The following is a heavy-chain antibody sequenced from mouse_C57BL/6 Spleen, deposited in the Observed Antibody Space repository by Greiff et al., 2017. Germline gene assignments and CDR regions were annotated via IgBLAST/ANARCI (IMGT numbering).Heavy chain of an antibody. CDR3: ARDGYYSDWYFDV. J-gene: IGHJ1*03. CDR2: ISSGSSTI. CDR1: GFTFSDYG. D-gene: IGHD2-3*01. Sequence: DVKLVESGGGLVKPGGSLKLSCAASGFTFSDYGMHWVRQAPEKGLEWVAYISSGSSTIYYADTVKGRVTISRDNAKHTLFLQMTSLRSEDTAMYYCARDGYYSDWYFDVWGTGTTVTVSS. V-gene: IGHV5-17*01.